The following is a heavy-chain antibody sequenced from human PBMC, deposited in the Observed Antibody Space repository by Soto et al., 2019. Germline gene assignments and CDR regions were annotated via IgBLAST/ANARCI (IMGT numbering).Heavy chain of an antibody. V-gene: IGHV3-23*01. CDR3: AKGYTAMATGYYYYGMDV. D-gene: IGHD5-18*01. Sequence: EVQLLESGGGLVQPGGSLRLSCAASGFTFSSYAMSWVRQAPGKGLESVSAISGSGGSTYYADSVKGRFTISRDNSKNTLYLQMNSLRAEDTAVYYCAKGYTAMATGYYYYGMDVWGQGTTVTVSS. CDR2: ISGSGGST. J-gene: IGHJ6*02. CDR1: GFTFSSYA.